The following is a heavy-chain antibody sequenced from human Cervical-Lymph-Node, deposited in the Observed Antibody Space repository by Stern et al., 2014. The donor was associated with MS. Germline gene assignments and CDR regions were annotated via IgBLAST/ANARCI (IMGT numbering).Heavy chain of an antibody. CDR3: ASGRGPYIGGEYHY. D-gene: IGHD3-16*01. Sequence: QLQLQESGPGLVKPSGTLYLTCAVSGGSISSSNWWSWVRPPPGKGLEWCGKTYHRGSPTSNPSLKSRVTISVYKSKTQFPRKRSSETAADTAVYYCASGRGPYIGGEYHYWGQGTLVTVSS. J-gene: IGHJ4*02. V-gene: IGHV4-4*02. CDR1: GGSISSSNW. CDR2: TYHRGSP.